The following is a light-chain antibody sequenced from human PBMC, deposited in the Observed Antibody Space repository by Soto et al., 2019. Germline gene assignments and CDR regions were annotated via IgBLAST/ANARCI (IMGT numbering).Light chain of an antibody. V-gene: IGKV2D-29*01. CDR1: RSLLHTDGKTY. CDR2: EVS. Sequence: DVVVTQFPLSLSVTPGQPASISCKSSRSLLHTDGKTYLSWYLQRPGQPPQLLIYEVSKRFAGVPDRFSGSGSGTDFTLRISRVEAEYVGIYRCMQSVQLPYTFGQGTKLEIK. CDR3: MQSVQLPYT. J-gene: IGKJ2*01.